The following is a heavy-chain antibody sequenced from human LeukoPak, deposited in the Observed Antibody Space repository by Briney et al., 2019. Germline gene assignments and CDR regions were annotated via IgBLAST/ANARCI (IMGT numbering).Heavy chain of an antibody. CDR2: INQDGSEK. J-gene: IGHJ4*02. Sequence: GGSLRLSCAASGFTFSSYWMSWVRQAPGKGLEWVANINQDGSEKYFVDSVKGRFTISRDNAKNSVYLQMTSLRAEDTAVYYCAREYGSFDYWGQGTLVTVSS. V-gene: IGHV3-7*03. CDR1: GFTFSSYW. CDR3: AREYGSFDY. D-gene: IGHD1-26*01.